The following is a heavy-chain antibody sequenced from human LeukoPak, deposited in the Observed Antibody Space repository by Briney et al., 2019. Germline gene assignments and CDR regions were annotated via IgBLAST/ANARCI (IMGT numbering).Heavy chain of an antibody. CDR3: AKDDTLWVVTAISDY. Sequence: GGSLRLSCAASGFTFSSYAMSWVRQAPGKGLEWVSAISGSGGSTYYADSVKGRFTISRDNSKNTLYLQMNSLRAEDTAVYYCAKDDTLWVVTAISDYWGQGTLVTVSS. D-gene: IGHD2-21*02. CDR2: ISGSGGST. V-gene: IGHV3-23*01. CDR1: GFTFSSYA. J-gene: IGHJ4*02.